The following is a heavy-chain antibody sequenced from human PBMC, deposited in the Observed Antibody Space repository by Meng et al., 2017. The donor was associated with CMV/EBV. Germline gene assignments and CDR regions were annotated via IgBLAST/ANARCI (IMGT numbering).Heavy chain of an antibody. CDR2: ISSSSSYI. Sequence: GESLKISCAASGFTFSSYSMNWVRQAPGKGLEWGSSISSSSSYIYYADSVKGRFTISRDNAKNSLYLQMNSLRAEDTAVYYCALQGGDYWGQGTLVTVSS. J-gene: IGHJ4*02. V-gene: IGHV3-21*01. CDR3: ALQGGDY. D-gene: IGHD3-16*01. CDR1: GFTFSSYS.